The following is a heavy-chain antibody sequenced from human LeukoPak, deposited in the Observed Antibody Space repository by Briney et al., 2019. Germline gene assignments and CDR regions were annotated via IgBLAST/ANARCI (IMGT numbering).Heavy chain of an antibody. CDR3: ARDFGVTNYQFDY. CDR1: GFTFSTYG. Sequence: PGGSLRLSCAASGFTFSTYGFHWARQAPGKGLEWVAVIWHDGSKKYYAESVKGRFTISRDDSKNTLYLQMDSLRAEDTAVYYCARDFGVTNYQFDYWGQGTLVTVSS. D-gene: IGHD3-3*01. CDR2: IWHDGSKK. J-gene: IGHJ4*02. V-gene: IGHV3-33*01.